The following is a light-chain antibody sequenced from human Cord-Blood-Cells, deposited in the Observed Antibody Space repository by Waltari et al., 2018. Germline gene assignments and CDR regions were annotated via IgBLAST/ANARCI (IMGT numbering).Light chain of an antibody. J-gene: IGKJ2*01. CDR1: QSISSY. CDR2: SAA. Sequence: DIQMAQSPSSLSASVGDKVTITCQASQSISSYLNWYQQKPGKAPKLLIYSAASLESGVPSRFSGRGYGTDVTLYISSLQPDDFATYYCQQRYSAPYTSGQGPKLE. CDR3: QQRYSAPYT. V-gene: IGKV1-39*01.